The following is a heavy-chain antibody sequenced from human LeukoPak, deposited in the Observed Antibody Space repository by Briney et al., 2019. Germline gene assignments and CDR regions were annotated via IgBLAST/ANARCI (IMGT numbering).Heavy chain of an antibody. CDR1: GYSFISYW. V-gene: IGHV5-51*01. CDR2: IYPGDSDT. Sequence: GESLKISCKGSGYSFISYWIGWVRQMPGKGLEWMGIIYPGDSDTRYSPSFQGQVTISADKSISTAYLQWGSLKASDTAMYYCARHSSVGGAYYYDSSGYAHREGFDYWGQGTLVTVSS. D-gene: IGHD3-22*01. J-gene: IGHJ4*02. CDR3: ARHSSVGGAYYYDSSGYAHREGFDY.